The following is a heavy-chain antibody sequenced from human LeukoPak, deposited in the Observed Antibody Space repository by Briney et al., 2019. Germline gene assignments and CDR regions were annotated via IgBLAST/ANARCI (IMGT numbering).Heavy chain of an antibody. CDR3: ARGSSHTIFGVVILYYFDY. V-gene: IGHV1-8*01. CDR2: MNPNSGNT. CDR1: AYTFTSYD. Sequence: GASVKVSCKASAYTFTSYDINWVRQATGQGLEWVGWMNPNSGNTGYAQKFQGRVTMTRNTSISTAYMELSSLRSEDTAVYYCARGSSHTIFGVVILYYFDYWGQGTLVTVSS. J-gene: IGHJ4*02. D-gene: IGHD3-3*01.